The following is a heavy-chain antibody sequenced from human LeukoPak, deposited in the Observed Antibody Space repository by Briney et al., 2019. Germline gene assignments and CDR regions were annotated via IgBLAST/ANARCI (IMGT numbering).Heavy chain of an antibody. CDR2: ITWSGGII. Sequence: GGSLRLSCVVSGFTFDDYAMHWVRQTPGKGLEWVSGITWSGGIIGYADAVRGRFSTSRDNARNSLYLEMNSLKTEDTALYYCVKDSEESTSLDAAFDMWGQGTMVTVSS. V-gene: IGHV3-9*01. J-gene: IGHJ3*02. CDR1: GFTFDDYA. CDR3: VKDSEESTSLDAAFDM. D-gene: IGHD2-2*01.